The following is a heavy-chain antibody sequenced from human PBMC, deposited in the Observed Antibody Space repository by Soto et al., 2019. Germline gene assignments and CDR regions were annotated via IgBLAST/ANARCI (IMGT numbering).Heavy chain of an antibody. CDR3: AKPGGWNWFDP. Sequence: QVQLVQSGAEVKKPGASVKVSCKASGYTFTDYGISWVRQAPGQGLEWMGWISPYTGDTKYPQRLQGRVTVTADTSTSTAYMELRSLKSDDTAVYYCAKPGGWNWFDPWGQGTLVSVSS. CDR1: GYTFTDYG. CDR2: ISPYTGDT. J-gene: IGHJ5*02. V-gene: IGHV1-18*01. D-gene: IGHD6-19*01.